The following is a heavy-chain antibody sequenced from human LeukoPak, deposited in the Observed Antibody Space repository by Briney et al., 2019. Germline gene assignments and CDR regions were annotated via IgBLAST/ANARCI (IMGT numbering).Heavy chain of an antibody. J-gene: IGHJ4*02. D-gene: IGHD5-12*01. V-gene: IGHV3-30*04. Sequence: GGSLRLSCAASGFTFNTYALHWVRQAPGKGLEWVAVISYDGNNEYYADSVKGRFTISRDNSKNTLFLQMTSLRAEDTAIYYCAKGPDSGLRYFDYWGQGTLVTVSS. CDR1: GFTFNTYA. CDR2: ISYDGNNE. CDR3: AKGPDSGLRYFDY.